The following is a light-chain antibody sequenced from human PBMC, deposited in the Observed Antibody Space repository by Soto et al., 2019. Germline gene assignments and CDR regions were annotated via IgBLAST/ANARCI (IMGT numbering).Light chain of an antibody. Sequence: DLVMTPSPDSLAVSLGERATINCKSSQGVLYSSNNKNYLNWYQQKPGKAPKLLIYDVSNLETGVPSRFSGSGSETHFTLTINSLQPEDIATYYCQQYDNYDITFGQGTRLEIK. CDR2: DVS. J-gene: IGKJ5*01. CDR1: QGVLYSSNNKNY. CDR3: QQYDNYDIT. V-gene: IGKV4-1*01.